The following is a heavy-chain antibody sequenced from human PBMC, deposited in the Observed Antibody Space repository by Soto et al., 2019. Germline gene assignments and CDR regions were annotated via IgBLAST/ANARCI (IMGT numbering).Heavy chain of an antibody. D-gene: IGHD7-27*01. V-gene: IGHV4-59*11. CDR1: GGSINNHY. Sequence: QVHLQESGPGLVKPSETLSLTSSVSGGSINNHYWSWIRQPPGQGLEWIGYVYYTGSTNYNPSLKSRVTMSVDTSKNQFSLNLTSLTAADTAIYYCARANWYSEYWGQGTLVTVSS. J-gene: IGHJ4*02. CDR3: ARANWYSEY. CDR2: VYYTGST.